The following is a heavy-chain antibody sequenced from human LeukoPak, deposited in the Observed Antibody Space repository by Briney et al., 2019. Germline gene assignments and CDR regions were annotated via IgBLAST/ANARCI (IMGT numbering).Heavy chain of an antibody. CDR2: INSDGSWT. J-gene: IGHJ4*02. CDR3: ARPVTATDRFYFFDS. CDR1: GNYW. Sequence: GGSLRLSCAASGNYWMHWVRQAPGKGLVWVSHINSDGSWTSYADSVKGRFTISKDNAKNTVYLQMNSLRAEDTAVYYCARPVTATDRFYFFDSWGQGTLVTVSS. D-gene: IGHD2-15*01. V-gene: IGHV3-74*01.